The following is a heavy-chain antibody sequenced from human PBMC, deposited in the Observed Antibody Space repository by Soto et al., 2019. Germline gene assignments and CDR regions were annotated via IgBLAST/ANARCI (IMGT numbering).Heavy chain of an antibody. CDR3: ARVRDYYDSSGYFRLWDYYGMDV. V-gene: IGHV3-21*01. Sequence: LRLSCAASGFTFSSYSMNWVRQAPGKGLEWVSSISSSSSYIYYADSVKGRFTISRDNAKNSLYLQMNSLRAEDTAVYYCARVRDYYDSSGYFRLWDYYGMDVWGQGTTVTVSS. CDR2: ISSSSSYI. CDR1: GFTFSSYS. D-gene: IGHD3-22*01. J-gene: IGHJ6*02.